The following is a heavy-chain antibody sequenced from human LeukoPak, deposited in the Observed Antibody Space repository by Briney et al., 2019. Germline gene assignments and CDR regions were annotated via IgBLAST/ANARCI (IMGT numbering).Heavy chain of an antibody. D-gene: IGHD2-15*01. J-gene: IGHJ4*02. CDR2: IYYSGST. Sequence: ASETLSLTCTVSGGSIGSYSWSWIRQPPGKGLEWIGYIYYSGSTNYNPSLKSRVTISVDMSKNQFSLKLSSVTAADTAVYYCATHPPKVCTGGSCTDYWGQGTLVTVSS. CDR3: ATHPPKVCTGGSCTDY. CDR1: GGSIGSYS. V-gene: IGHV4-59*01.